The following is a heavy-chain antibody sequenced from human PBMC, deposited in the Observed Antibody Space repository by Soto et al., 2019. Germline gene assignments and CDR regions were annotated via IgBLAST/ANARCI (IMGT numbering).Heavy chain of an antibody. CDR3: ANGYSNYRDY. J-gene: IGHJ4*02. CDR1: GFTFSSYA. V-gene: IGHV3-23*01. D-gene: IGHD4-4*01. Sequence: GGSLRLSCAASGFTFSSYAMSWVRQAPGKGLEWVSAISGSGGSTYHADSVKGRFTISRDNSKNTLYLQMNSLRAEDTAAYYCANGYSNYRDYWGQGTLVTVSS. CDR2: ISGSGGST.